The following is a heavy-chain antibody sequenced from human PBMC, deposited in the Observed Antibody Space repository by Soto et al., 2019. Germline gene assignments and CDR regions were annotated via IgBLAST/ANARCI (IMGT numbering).Heavy chain of an antibody. CDR2: INHSGST. CDR3: ARDVQLDY. CDR1: GGSFSGYY. Sequence: QVQLQQWGAGLLKPSETLSLTCAVYGGSFSGYYWSWIRQPPGKGLEWIGEINHSGSTNYNPSLKSRITISVDTSKNQFSLKLSSVTAADTAVYYCARDVQLDYWGQGTLVTVSS. D-gene: IGHD6-13*01. V-gene: IGHV4-34*01. J-gene: IGHJ4*02.